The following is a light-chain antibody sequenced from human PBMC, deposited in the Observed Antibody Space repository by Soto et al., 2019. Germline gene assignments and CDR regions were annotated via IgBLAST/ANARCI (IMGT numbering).Light chain of an antibody. CDR1: QSVLYSSNNKNY. CDR3: QQYFNTLPT. CDR2: WAS. V-gene: IGKV4-1*01. Sequence: DTVMTQSPDSLAVSLGERATINCKSSQSVLYSSNNKNYLAWYQQKPGQPPKLLIYWASTRESGVPARFSGSWSGTDFTLTINSLQAEDVAVYYFQQYFNTLPTFGQGTKVEIK. J-gene: IGKJ1*01.